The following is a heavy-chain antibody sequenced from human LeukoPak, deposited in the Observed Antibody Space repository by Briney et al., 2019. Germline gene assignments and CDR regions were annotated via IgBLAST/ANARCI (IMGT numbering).Heavy chain of an antibody. CDR1: GFTFSTYS. CDR2: ISSSSSTI. J-gene: IGHJ4*02. Sequence: GGSLRLSRAASGFTFSTYSMNWVRQAPGKGLEWVSYISSSSSTIYYADSVKGRFTISRDNAKNSLYLQMNSLRDEDTAVYYCARDGGSSSWYDRGLPDYWCQGTLVTVSS. D-gene: IGHD6-13*01. V-gene: IGHV3-48*02. CDR3: ARDGGSSSWYDRGLPDY.